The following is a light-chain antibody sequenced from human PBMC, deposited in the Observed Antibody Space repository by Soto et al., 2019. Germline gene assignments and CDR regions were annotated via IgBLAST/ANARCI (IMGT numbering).Light chain of an antibody. J-gene: IGKJ1*01. Sequence: DIVMTQSPDSLAVSLGERATINCKSGQSVLYSSNNKNYLAWYQQKPGQPPKLLIYWASTRESGVPDRFSGSGSGTDFTLTISSLQAEDVAVYYCQQYYSTPWTFGQGTKADSK. V-gene: IGKV4-1*01. CDR1: QSVLYSSNNKNY. CDR3: QQYYSTPWT. CDR2: WAS.